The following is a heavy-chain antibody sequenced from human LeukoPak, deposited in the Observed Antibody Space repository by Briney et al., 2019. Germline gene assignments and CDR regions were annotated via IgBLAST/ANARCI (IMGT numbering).Heavy chain of an antibody. J-gene: IGHJ4*02. CDR1: GGTFSSYA. V-gene: IGHV1-69*13. CDR3: ARTPSEMVLTGYYFDY. D-gene: IGHD5-24*01. Sequence: ASVKVSCKASGGTFSSYAISWVRQAPGQGLEWMGGIIPIFGTANYAQKFQGRGTITADESTSTAYMELSSLRSEDTAVYYCARTPSEMVLTGYYFDYWGQGTLVTVSS. CDR2: IIPIFGTA.